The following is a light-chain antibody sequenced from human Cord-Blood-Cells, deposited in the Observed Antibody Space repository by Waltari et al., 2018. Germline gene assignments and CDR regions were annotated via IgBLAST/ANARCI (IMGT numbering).Light chain of an antibody. J-gene: IGKJ1*01. V-gene: IGKV1-39*01. CDR3: QQSDSTPRT. CDR2: AAS. CDR1: QSISSY. Sequence: DIQMTQSPSSLSASVGDRVTITCRASQSISSYLNWYQQKPEKAPKLLIYAASSLQSGVPSRFSGSGSGTDFTLTSSSLKPEDFATYYCQQSDSTPRTFGQGTKVEIK.